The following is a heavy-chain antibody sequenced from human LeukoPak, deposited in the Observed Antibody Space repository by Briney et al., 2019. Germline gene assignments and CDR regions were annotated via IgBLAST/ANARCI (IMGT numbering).Heavy chain of an antibody. CDR3: ARDSSTKYNWNDLVQRDYYYGMDV. J-gene: IGHJ6*04. D-gene: IGHD1-1*01. CDR2: VSPIFGTA. V-gene: IGHV1-69*06. CDR1: GGTFSSYA. Sequence: ASVKVSCKASGGTFSSYAISWVRQAPGQGLEWMGGVSPIFGTANYAQEFQGRVTITADKSTSTAYMELSSLRSEDTTVYYCARDSSTKYNWNDLVQRDYYYGMDVWGKRTTVTVSS.